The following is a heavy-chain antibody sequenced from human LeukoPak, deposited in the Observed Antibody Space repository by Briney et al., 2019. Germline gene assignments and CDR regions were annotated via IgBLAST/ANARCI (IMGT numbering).Heavy chain of an antibody. CDR3: ATTTPRALFDY. CDR2: IYHSGST. Sequence: PSETLSLTCAISGGSISSGGYSWSWIRQPPGKGLEWIGYIYHSGSTYYNPSLKSRVTISVDRSKNQFSLKLSSVTAADTAVYYCATTTPRALFDYWGQGTLVTVSS. V-gene: IGHV4-30-2*01. CDR1: GGSISSGGYS. D-gene: IGHD1-14*01. J-gene: IGHJ4*02.